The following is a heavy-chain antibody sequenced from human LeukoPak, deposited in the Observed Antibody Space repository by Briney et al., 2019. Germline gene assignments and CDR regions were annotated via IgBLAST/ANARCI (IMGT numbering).Heavy chain of an antibody. CDR1: GYTFTGYY. D-gene: IGHD1-1*01. J-gene: IGHJ4*02. V-gene: IGHV1-2*02. CDR2: INPNSGGT. Sequence: GASVKVSCKASGYTFTGYYMHWVRQAPGQGLEWMGWINPNSGGTNYAQKFQGRVTTTRDTSISTAYMELSRLRSDDTAVYYCARLGTGTTFPFDYWGQGTLVTVSS. CDR3: ARLGTGTTFPFDY.